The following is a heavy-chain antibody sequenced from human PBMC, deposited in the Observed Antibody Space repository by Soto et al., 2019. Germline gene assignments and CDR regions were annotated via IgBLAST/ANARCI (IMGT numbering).Heavy chain of an antibody. CDR2: IIPIFGTA. CDR3: ARAPSRHYGDSPYYFDY. V-gene: IGHV1-69*12. J-gene: IGHJ4*02. Sequence: QVQLVQSGAEVKKPGSSVKVSCKASGGTFSSYAISWVRQAPGQGLEWMGGIIPIFGTANYAQKFQGRVTIPADESTSTAYMELSSMRSEDTAVYYCARAPSRHYGDSPYYFDYWGQGTLVTVSS. D-gene: IGHD4-17*01. CDR1: GGTFSSYA.